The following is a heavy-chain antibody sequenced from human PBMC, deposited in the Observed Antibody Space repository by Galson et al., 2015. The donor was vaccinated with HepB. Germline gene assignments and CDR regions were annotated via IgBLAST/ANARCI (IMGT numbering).Heavy chain of an antibody. Sequence: LSLTCTVSGYSFSSGYYWGWIRQPPGKGLEWIGSIYRSGNTYYNPSLKSRVTISLDTSNNQFSLKLTSVTAADTAVYYCVRVDWTPDYWGQGTLVTVSS. CDR3: VRVDWTPDY. D-gene: IGHD3-9*01. J-gene: IGHJ4*02. CDR1: GYSFSSGYY. CDR2: IYRSGNT. V-gene: IGHV4-38-2*02.